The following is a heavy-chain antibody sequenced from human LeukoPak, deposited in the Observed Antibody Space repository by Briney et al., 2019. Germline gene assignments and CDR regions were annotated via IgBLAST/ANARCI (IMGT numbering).Heavy chain of an antibody. Sequence: PSETLSLTCSVSGGSISNSTYYWGWIRQPPGKGLEWIGCIYRSGSTYYNPSLKSRVTISVDTSKNQFSLKLRSVTAADTAVYYCAGHVPGYSNTWPGPWGQGTLVTVFS. CDR3: AGHVPGYSNTWPGP. J-gene: IGHJ5*02. CDR2: IYRSGST. CDR1: GGSISNSTYY. D-gene: IGHD4-11*01. V-gene: IGHV4-39*01.